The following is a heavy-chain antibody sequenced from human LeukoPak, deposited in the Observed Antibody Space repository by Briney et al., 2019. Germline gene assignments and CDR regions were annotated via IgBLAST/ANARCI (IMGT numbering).Heavy chain of an antibody. CDR3: ARDRRGGGGSYFDY. J-gene: IGHJ4*02. V-gene: IGHV3-33*08. Sequence: HSGRSLRLSCAASGFTFSSYGMHWVRQAPGKGLEWVAVIWYDGSNKYYADSVKGRFTISRDNSKNTLYLQMNSLRAEDTAVYYCARDRRGGGGSYFDYWGQGTLVTVSS. CDR1: GFTFSSYG. D-gene: IGHD1-26*01. CDR2: IWYDGSNK.